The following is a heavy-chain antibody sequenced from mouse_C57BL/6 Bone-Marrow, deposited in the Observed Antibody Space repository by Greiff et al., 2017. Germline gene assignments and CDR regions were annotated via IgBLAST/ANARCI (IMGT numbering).Heavy chain of an antibody. D-gene: IGHD6-5*01. V-gene: IGHV1-52*01. CDR3: ARREAYIWYFDV. CDR2: IDPSDSET. J-gene: IGHJ1*03. Sequence: QVQLQQPGAELVRPGSSVKLSCKASGYTFTSYWMHWVKQRPIQGLEWIGNIDPSDSETHYNQKFKDKATLTVDKSSSTAYMQLSSLTSEDSAVYYCARREAYIWYFDVWGTGTTVTVSS. CDR1: GYTFTSYW.